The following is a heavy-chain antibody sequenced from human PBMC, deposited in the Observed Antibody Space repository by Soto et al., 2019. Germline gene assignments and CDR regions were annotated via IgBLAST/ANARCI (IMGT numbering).Heavy chain of an antibody. V-gene: IGHV1-3*01. CDR1: GYTFTSYA. D-gene: IGHD3-3*01. Sequence: GASVKVSCKASGYTFTSYAMHWVRQAPGQRLEWMGWINADNGNTKYSQKFQGRVTMTTDTSTSTAYMELRSLRSDDTAVYYCATCLPNQPEYYDFWSGYPLYGMDVWGQGTTVTVSS. CDR2: INADNGNT. J-gene: IGHJ6*02. CDR3: ATCLPNQPEYYDFWSGYPLYGMDV.